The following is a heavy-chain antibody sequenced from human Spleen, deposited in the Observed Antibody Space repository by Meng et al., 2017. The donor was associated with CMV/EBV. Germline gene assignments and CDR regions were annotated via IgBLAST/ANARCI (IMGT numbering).Heavy chain of an antibody. J-gene: IGHJ5*02. Sequence: GESLKISCAASGFTFDDYGMSWVRQAPGKGLEWVSVIYSGGSTYYADSVKGRFTISRDNSKNTLYLQMNSLRAEDTAVYYCAGGSGSYAWGQGTLVTVSS. V-gene: IGHV3-53*01. CDR2: IYSGGST. D-gene: IGHD3-10*01. CDR1: GFTFDDYG. CDR3: AGGSGSYA.